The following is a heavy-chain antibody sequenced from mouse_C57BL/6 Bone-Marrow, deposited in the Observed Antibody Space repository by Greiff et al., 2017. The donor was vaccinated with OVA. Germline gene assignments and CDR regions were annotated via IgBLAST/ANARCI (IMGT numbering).Heavy chain of an antibody. CDR1: GYTFTSYW. CDR2: IDPSDSYT. J-gene: IGHJ4*01. V-gene: IGHV1-50*01. Sequence: QVQLQQPGAELVKPGASVKLSCKASGYTFTSYWMQWVKQRPGQGLEWIGEIDPSDSYTNYNQKFKGKAKLTVDTSSSTAYMQLSSLTSEDSAVYYCARGALPGAMDYWGQGTSVTVSS. CDR3: ARGALPGAMDY. D-gene: IGHD3-1*01.